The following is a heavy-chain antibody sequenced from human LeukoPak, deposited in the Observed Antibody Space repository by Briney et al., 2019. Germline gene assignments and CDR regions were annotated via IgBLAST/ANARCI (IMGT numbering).Heavy chain of an antibody. CDR1: GYFISSGYY. CDR2: IYHSGIT. CDR3: ARMAADTTIFGVVKGRYYFDY. Sequence: SETLSLTCAVAGYFISSGYYWGWIRQPPGKGLEWIGSIYHSGITYYNPSLKSRVTISVDTSKNQFSLKLSSVTAADTAVYYCARMAADTTIFGVVKGRYYFDYWGQGTLVTVSS. V-gene: IGHV4-38-2*01. D-gene: IGHD3-3*01. J-gene: IGHJ4*02.